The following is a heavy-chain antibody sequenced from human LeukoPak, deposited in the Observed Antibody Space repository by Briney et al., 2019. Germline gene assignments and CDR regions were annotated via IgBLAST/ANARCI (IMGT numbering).Heavy chain of an antibody. J-gene: IGHJ4*02. CDR1: GGSISSYY. Sequence: SETLSLTCTVSGGSISSYYWSWIRQPPGKGLEWIGRIYTSGSTNYNPSLKSRVTMSVDTSKNQFSLKLSSVTAADTAVYYCATEAGLQSRTLDYWGQGTLVTVSS. V-gene: IGHV4-4*07. D-gene: IGHD4-11*01. CDR3: ATEAGLQSRTLDY. CDR2: IYTSGST.